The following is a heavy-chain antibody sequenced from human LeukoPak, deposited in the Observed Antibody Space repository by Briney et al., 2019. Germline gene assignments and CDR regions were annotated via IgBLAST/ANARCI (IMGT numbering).Heavy chain of an antibody. V-gene: IGHV1-69*01. CDR2: IIPIFGTA. D-gene: IGHD2-2*01. CDR1: GGTFSSYA. CDR3: ASGEPDVVVVPAAPRNYYYMDV. J-gene: IGHJ6*03. Sequence: SVKVSCKDSGGTFSSYAISWVRQAPGQGLEWMGGIIPIFGTANYAQKFQGRVTITADESTSTAYMELSSLRSEDTAVYYCASGEPDVVVVPAAPRNYYYMDVWGKGTTVTVSS.